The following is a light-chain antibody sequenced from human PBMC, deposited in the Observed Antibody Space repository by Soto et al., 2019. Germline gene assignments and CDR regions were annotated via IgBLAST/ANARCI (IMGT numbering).Light chain of an antibody. CDR2: EVS. J-gene: IGLJ1*01. Sequence: QPALTQPASVSGSPGQSITISCNGTSSDVGGYNYVSWYQQHPGKAPKLMISEVSNRPSGVSNRFSASKSGNTASLTISGLQAEDEADYYCSSYTSSSTWVFGTGTKLTVL. CDR1: SSDVGGYNY. V-gene: IGLV2-14*01. CDR3: SSYTSSSTWV.